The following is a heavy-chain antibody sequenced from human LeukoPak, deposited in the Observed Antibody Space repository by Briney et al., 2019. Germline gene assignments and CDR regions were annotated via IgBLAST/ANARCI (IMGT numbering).Heavy chain of an antibody. D-gene: IGHD4-17*01. V-gene: IGHV3-21*01. CDR2: ISSSSSYI. CDR3: GRRGIGDYAPKFDP. J-gene: IGHJ5*02. CDR1: GFTFSSYS. Sequence: GGSLRLSCAASGFTFSSYSMNWVRQAPGKGLEWVSPISSSSSYIYYADSVKGRFTISRDNAKNSLYLQMNSLRAEDTAVYYCGRRGIGDYAPKFDPWGQGTLVTVSS.